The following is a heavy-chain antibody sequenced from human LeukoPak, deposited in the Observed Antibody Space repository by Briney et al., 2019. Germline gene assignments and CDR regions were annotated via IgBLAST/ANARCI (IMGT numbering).Heavy chain of an antibody. Sequence: ASVKVSCKASGYTFTGYYMHWVPQAPAQGLEWMGRINPNSGGTNYAQKFQGRVTMTRDTSISTAYMELSRLRSDDTAVYYCARDRPAMGATGDVFDLWGQETMVTVSS. V-gene: IGHV1-2*06. CDR1: GYTFTGYY. J-gene: IGHJ3*01. CDR2: INPNSGGT. D-gene: IGHD1-26*01. CDR3: ARDRPAMGATGDVFDL.